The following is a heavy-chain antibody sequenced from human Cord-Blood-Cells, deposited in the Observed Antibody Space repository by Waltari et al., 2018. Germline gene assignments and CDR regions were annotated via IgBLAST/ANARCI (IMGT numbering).Heavy chain of an antibody. CDR3: AREGGLAAAGTDY. V-gene: IGHV4-34*01. D-gene: IGHD6-13*01. CDR1: GGSFSGSY. Sequence: QVQLQQWGAGLLKPSETLSLHCAFYGGSFSGSYLSCLRQPPGKGLEWIGEINHSGSTNYNPSLKSRVTISVDTSKNQFSLKLSSVTAADTAVYYCAREGGLAAAGTDYWGQGTLVTVSS. J-gene: IGHJ4*02. CDR2: INHSGST.